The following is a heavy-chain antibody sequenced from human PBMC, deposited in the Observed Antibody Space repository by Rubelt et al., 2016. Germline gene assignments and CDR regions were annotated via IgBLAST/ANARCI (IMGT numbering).Heavy chain of an antibody. CDR2: IWSDGSNK. CDR1: GFSFSSSG. CDR3: ARDLGSRPFDY. J-gene: IGHJ4*02. V-gene: IGHV3-33*01. Sequence: QVQLVESGGGVVQPGRSLRLSCSASGFSFSSSGMHWVRQAPGKGLEWVAVIWSDGSNKYYADSVKGRFTISRDNSKNTLYLQMNSLGAEDTAVYYCARDLGSRPFDYWGQGTLVTVS. D-gene: IGHD3-16*01.